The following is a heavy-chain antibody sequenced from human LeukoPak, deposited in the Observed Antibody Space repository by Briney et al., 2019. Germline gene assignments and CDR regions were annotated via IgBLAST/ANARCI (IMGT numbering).Heavy chain of an antibody. CDR3: ASANPVPRIAARPVDYYYGMDV. Sequence: ASVKVSCKASGYTFTSYYMHWVRQAPGQGLEWMGWINPNSGGTNYAQKFQGRVTMTRDTSISTAYMELSRLRSDDTAVYYCASANPVPRIAARPVDYYYGMDVWGQGTTVTVSS. CDR1: GYTFTSYY. J-gene: IGHJ6*02. D-gene: IGHD6-6*01. V-gene: IGHV1-2*02. CDR2: INPNSGGT.